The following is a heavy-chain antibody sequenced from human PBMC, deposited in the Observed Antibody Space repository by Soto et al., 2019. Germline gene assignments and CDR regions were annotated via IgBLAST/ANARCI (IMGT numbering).Heavy chain of an antibody. D-gene: IGHD4-4*01. Sequence: GGSLRLSCAASGFTFSSYAMSGVRQAPGKGLEWFSAISGSGGSTYYADSVKGRFTISRDNSKNTLYLQMNSLRAEDTAVYYCAKGVTHYSNYDYWGQRTLVTVSS. CDR2: ISGSGGST. V-gene: IGHV3-23*01. CDR1: GFTFSSYA. J-gene: IGHJ4*02. CDR3: AKGVTHYSNYDY.